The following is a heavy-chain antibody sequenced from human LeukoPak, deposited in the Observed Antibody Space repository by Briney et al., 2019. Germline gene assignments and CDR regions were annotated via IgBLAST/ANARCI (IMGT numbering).Heavy chain of an antibody. Sequence: GGSLTLSCAASGFTLSIYDIHWVRQAPGKGLEWVAAIWYDGSNKYYADSVKGRFTISRDNSKNTLYLLINSLRAKDTAVYYCARGFVSGYSSTYGMDVWGQGTTVTVSS. CDR3: ARGFVSGYSSTYGMDV. D-gene: IGHD3-22*01. V-gene: IGHV3-33*01. CDR1: GFTLSIYD. CDR2: IWYDGSNK. J-gene: IGHJ6*02.